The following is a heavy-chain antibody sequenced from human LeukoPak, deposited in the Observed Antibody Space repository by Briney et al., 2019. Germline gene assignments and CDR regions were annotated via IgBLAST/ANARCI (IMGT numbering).Heavy chain of an antibody. CDR3: ARDRLALLWFGELQDV. D-gene: IGHD3-10*01. CDR1: GFTFSSYS. V-gene: IGHV3-21*01. J-gene: IGHJ6*04. CDR2: ISSSSSYI. Sequence: KPGGSPRLSCAASGFTFSSYSMNWVRQAPGKGLEWVSSISSSSSYIYYADSVKGRFTISRDNAKNSLYLQMNSLRAEDTAVYYCARDRLALLWFGELQDVWGKGTTVTVSS.